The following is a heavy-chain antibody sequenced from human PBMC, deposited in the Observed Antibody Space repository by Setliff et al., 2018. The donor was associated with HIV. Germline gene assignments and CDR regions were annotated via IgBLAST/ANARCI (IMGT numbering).Heavy chain of an antibody. D-gene: IGHD5-12*01. CDR1: GFTFSSYV. V-gene: IGHV3-30-3*01. CDR3: VRDPIEGYDHFDY. J-gene: IGHJ4*02. Sequence: GGSLRLSCAATGFTFSSYVLHWVRQAPGKGLEWVAVMSTGGGIKICADSVKGRFTISRDNSRNTLFLQMNNLRPEDTATYYCVRDPIEGYDHFDYWGQGTLVTVSS. CDR2: MSTGGGIK.